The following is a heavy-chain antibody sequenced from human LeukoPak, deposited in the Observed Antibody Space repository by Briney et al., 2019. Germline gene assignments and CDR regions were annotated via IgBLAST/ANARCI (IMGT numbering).Heavy chain of an antibody. CDR2: IYSSGTT. CDR1: GGSISGYY. J-gene: IGHJ6*03. CDR3: ARDGGSYSYMDV. Sequence: SETLSLTCTVSGGSISGYYWSWIRQPAGKGLEWIGRIYSSGTTNYSPSLKSRVTMSVDTSKNQFSLKLSSVTAADTAVYYCARDGGSYSYMDVWGKGTTVTISS. V-gene: IGHV4-4*07. D-gene: IGHD1-26*01.